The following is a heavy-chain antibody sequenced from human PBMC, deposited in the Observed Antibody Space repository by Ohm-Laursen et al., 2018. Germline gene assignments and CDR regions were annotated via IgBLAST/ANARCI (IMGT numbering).Heavy chain of an antibody. CDR1: GFTFSRFP. V-gene: IGHV3-23*01. Sequence: SLRLSCAASGFTFSRFPMSWVRRAPGKGLEWISTVSGSGDGTWYADSVKGRFNIYRDNSKNTLYLQMNSLRAEDTAVYYCARGTGVNEGDYWGQGTLVTVSS. CDR2: VSGSGDGT. D-gene: IGHD1-1*01. J-gene: IGHJ4*02. CDR3: ARGTGVNEGDY.